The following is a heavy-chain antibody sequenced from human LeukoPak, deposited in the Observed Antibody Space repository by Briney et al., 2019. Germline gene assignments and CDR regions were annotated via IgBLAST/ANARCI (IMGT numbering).Heavy chain of an antibody. CDR1: GYTFTGYY. CDR2: IDPNSGGT. D-gene: IGHD6-25*01. CDR3: ARDHGSDAFDI. J-gene: IGHJ3*02. Sequence: ASVKVSCKASGYTFTGYYMHWVRQAPGQGLEWMGWIDPNSGGTNYAQKLQGRVTMTTDTSTSTAYMELRSLRSDDTAVYYCARDHGSDAFDIWGQGTMVTVSS. V-gene: IGHV1-2*02.